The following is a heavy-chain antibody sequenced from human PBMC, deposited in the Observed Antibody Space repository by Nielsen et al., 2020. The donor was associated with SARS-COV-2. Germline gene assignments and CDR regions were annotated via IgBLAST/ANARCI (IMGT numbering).Heavy chain of an antibody. Sequence: SETLSLTCTVSGGSLSSRNYYWGWIRHHPGKGLEWIGYIYFSGRTCYNPSLTSRVTISVDTSKNQFSLSLRSVTAADTAVYYCARESSGYDHYNYGMDVWGQGTTVTVSS. J-gene: IGHJ6*02. CDR3: ARESSGYDHYNYGMDV. CDR2: IYFSGRT. CDR1: GGSLSSRNYY. V-gene: IGHV4-31*03. D-gene: IGHD5-12*01.